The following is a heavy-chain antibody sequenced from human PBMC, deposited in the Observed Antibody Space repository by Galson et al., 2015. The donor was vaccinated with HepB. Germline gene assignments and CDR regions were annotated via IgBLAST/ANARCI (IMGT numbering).Heavy chain of an antibody. D-gene: IGHD1-26*01. CDR3: ARDGWSGNYFDGAFDM. J-gene: IGHJ3*02. CDR2: IIPILGRA. V-gene: IGHV1-69*04. Sequence: SVKVSCKASGGTFSSYSISWGRQAPGQGLEWMGRIIPILGRANYAQKFQVRVTITADKSTNTSYMEVSSLRSEDTAVYYCARDGWSGNYFDGAFDMRGQGTMVTVSS. CDR1: GGTFSSYS.